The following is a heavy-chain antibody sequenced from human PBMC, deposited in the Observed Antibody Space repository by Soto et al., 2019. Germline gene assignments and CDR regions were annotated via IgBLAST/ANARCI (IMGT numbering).Heavy chain of an antibody. CDR1: GFTFSSYG. CDR2: IWYDGSNK. V-gene: IGHV3-33*01. J-gene: IGHJ6*02. CDR3: AREGQLWLGGNGMDV. Sequence: GGSLRLSCAASGFTFSSYGMHWVRQAPGKGLEWVAVIWYDGSNKYYADSVKGRFTISRDNSKNTLYLQMNSLRAEDTAVYYCAREGQLWLGGNGMDVWGQGTTVTVSS. D-gene: IGHD5-18*01.